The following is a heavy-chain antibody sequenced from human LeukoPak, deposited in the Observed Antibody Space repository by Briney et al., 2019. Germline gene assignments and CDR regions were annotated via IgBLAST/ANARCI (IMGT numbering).Heavy chain of an antibody. CDR1: GFTFSTYW. J-gene: IGHJ5*02. V-gene: IGHV3-7*01. CDR3: ARKKYYYDTSTYGWFDP. Sequence: PGGSLRLSCAASGFTFSTYWMTWVRQAPGKGLEWVANINQNGSETYYVDSVKGRFTISRDNAKNSLYLQMNSLRVEDTAAYYCARKKYYYDTSTYGWFDPWGQGISVTVSS. D-gene: IGHD3-22*01. CDR2: INQNGSET.